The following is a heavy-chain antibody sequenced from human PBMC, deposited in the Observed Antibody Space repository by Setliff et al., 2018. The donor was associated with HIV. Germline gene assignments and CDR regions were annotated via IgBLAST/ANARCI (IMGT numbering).Heavy chain of an antibody. V-gene: IGHV3-23*01. J-gene: IGHJ4*02. Sequence: GGSLRLSCAASGFTFSNYAMRWVRQAPGKGLAWVSGISGSGISTYNADSVKGRFTLSRDTSKNTLFLQMNSLRPEDAAVYYCARVRLYNTALDYWGQGTLVTVSS. CDR3: ARVRLYNTALDY. D-gene: IGHD3-3*01. CDR1: GFTFSNYA. CDR2: ISGSGIST.